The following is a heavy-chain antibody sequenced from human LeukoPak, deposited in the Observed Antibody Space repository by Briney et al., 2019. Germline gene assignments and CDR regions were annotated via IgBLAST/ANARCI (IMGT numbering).Heavy chain of an antibody. CDR1: GFTFSSYW. CDR3: ARASLLGIGECHFDY. CDR2: IKQDGSEK. D-gene: IGHD3-10*01. Sequence: GGSLRLSCAASGFTFSSYWMSWVRQAPGKGLEWVANIKQDGSEKYYVDSVKGRFTISRDNAKNSLYLQMNSLRAEDTAVYYCARASLLGIGECHFDYWGQGTLVTVSS. V-gene: IGHV3-7*01. J-gene: IGHJ4*02.